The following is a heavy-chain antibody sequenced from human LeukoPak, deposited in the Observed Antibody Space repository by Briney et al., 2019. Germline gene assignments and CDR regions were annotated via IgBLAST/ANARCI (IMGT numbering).Heavy chain of an antibody. Sequence: GGSLRLSCAASGFTFSSNAMNWVRQAPGKGLEWVSRISGSGRNTYYADSVKSRFTISRDNSKNTLYLQMNSLRAEDTAVYYCAKASCGGECYYAMDVWGQGTTVTVSS. D-gene: IGHD2-21*01. J-gene: IGHJ6*02. CDR2: ISGSGRNT. CDR3: AKASCGGECYYAMDV. CDR1: GFTFSSNA. V-gene: IGHV3-23*01.